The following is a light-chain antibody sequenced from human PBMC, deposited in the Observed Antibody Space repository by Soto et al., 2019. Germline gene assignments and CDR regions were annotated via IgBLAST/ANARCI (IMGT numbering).Light chain of an antibody. CDR1: NIGRKS. V-gene: IGLV3-21*02. J-gene: IGLJ1*01. CDR2: DDS. CDR3: QVWDSNNDHYV. Sequence: SYELTQPPSVSVAPGQTARIACGGNNIGRKSVHWYQERPGQAPVLVVYDDSDRPSGLPYRFPGSPFGHPATRTIPRFEAGATASASVQVWDSNNDHYVFGTGTKVTVL.